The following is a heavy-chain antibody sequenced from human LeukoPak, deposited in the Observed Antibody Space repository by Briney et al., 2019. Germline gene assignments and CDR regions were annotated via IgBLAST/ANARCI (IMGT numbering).Heavy chain of an antibody. D-gene: IGHD6-13*01. V-gene: IGHV1-46*03. CDR3: ARGLSLQAAAGTSLFDY. Sequence: GASVKVSCKASGYTFTSYYMHWVRQAPGQGLEWMGIINPSGGSTSYAQKFQGGVTMTRDTSTSTVYMELSSLRSEDTAVYYCARGLSLQAAAGTSLFDYWGQGTLVTVSS. J-gene: IGHJ4*02. CDR2: INPSGGST. CDR1: GYTFTSYY.